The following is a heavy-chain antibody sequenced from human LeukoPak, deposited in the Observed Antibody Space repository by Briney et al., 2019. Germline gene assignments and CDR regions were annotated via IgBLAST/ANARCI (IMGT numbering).Heavy chain of an antibody. Sequence: ASVKVSCKASGYTFTGYYMHWVRQAPGQGLEWMGRINLSSGDTNFAQKFQGRVTMTRDTSISTAYMELSSLTSDDTAVYYCARIISASPIDYWGQGTLVTVSS. CDR3: ARIISASPIDY. J-gene: IGHJ4*02. CDR2: INLSSGDT. V-gene: IGHV1-2*06. D-gene: IGHD2-2*01. CDR1: GYTFTGYY.